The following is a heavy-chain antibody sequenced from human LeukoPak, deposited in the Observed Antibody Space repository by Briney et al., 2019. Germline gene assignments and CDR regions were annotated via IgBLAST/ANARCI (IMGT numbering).Heavy chain of an antibody. CDR2: IYYSGST. CDR1: GGSISSYC. V-gene: IGHV4-59*01. J-gene: IGHJ4*02. D-gene: IGHD6-19*01. Sequence: PSETLSLTCTVSGGSISSYCWSWIRQPPGKGLEWIGYIYYSGSTNYNPSLKSRVTISVDTSKNQFSLKLSSVTAADTAVYYCARRAYSSGWYGIDYWGQGTLVTVSS. CDR3: ARRAYSSGWYGIDY.